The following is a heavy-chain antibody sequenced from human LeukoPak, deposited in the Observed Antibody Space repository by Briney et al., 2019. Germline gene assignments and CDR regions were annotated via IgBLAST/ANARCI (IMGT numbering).Heavy chain of an antibody. D-gene: IGHD1-26*01. V-gene: IGHV4-39*07. CDR1: GGSINTGTFY. Sequence: SETLSLTCTVSGGSINTGTFYWGWIRQPPEKGLEWIASISSSGTTYYNPSLKSRVTLSVDKSKNQFSPKLTSMTAADTAVYYCARDGNYYLFDYWGQGTLVTVSS. CDR2: ISSSGTT. J-gene: IGHJ4*02. CDR3: ARDGNYYLFDY.